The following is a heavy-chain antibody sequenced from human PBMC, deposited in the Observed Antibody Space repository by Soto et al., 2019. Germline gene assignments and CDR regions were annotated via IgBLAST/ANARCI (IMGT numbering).Heavy chain of an antibody. CDR2: ISYDGSNK. V-gene: IGHV3-30-3*01. CDR1: GFTFSSFP. J-gene: IGHJ6*02. CDR3: AREVFCSSSSCQVRYGMDV. D-gene: IGHD2-2*01. Sequence: GGSLRLSCAASGFTFSSFPMHWVRQAPGKGLEWVAVISYDGSNKYYADSVKGKFTISRDNSKNTLYLQMNSLRVEDTAVYYCAREVFCSSSSCQVRYGMDVWGQGTTVTVSS.